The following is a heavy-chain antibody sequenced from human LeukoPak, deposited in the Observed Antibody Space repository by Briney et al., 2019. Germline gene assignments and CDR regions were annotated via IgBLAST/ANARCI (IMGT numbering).Heavy chain of an antibody. CDR3: ARGTPLAIVVVPAAMSGSLDWFDP. J-gene: IGHJ5*02. Sequence: SETLSLTCAVYGGSFSGYYWGWIRQPPGKGLEWIGEINHSGSTNYNPSLKSRVTISVDTSKNQFSLKLSSVTAADTAVYYCARGTPLAIVVVPAAMSGSLDWFDPWGQGTLVTVSS. CDR2: INHSGST. CDR1: GGSFSGYY. D-gene: IGHD2-2*01. V-gene: IGHV4-34*01.